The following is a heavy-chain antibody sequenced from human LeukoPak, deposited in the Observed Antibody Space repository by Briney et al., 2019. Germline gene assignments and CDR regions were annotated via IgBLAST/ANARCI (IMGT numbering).Heavy chain of an antibody. D-gene: IGHD6-6*01. CDR1: GFNFNNAW. J-gene: IGHJ4*02. Sequence: GGSLRLSCAASGFNFNNAWMSWVRQAPGMGLEWVGRIKSKTSGGTTDYAAPVEGRFTISRDDSKNTLFLQMNSLKTEDTAFYYCTTYMAARPDNFGFWGQGTLVTVSS. CDR3: TTYMAARPDNFGF. V-gene: IGHV3-15*01. CDR2: IKSKTSGGTT.